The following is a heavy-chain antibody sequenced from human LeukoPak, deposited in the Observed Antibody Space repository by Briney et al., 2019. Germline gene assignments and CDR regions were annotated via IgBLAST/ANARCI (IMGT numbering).Heavy chain of an antibody. Sequence: GGSLRLSCEASGLTFSSYGMHWVRQAPGKGLEWVAVIWYDGSNKYYAESVKGRFTISRDNSKNTLYLQMSSLRAEDTAVYYCVKTLISVAGTGAFDIWGQGTMVTVSS. V-gene: IGHV3-30*02. CDR3: VKTLISVAGTGAFDI. D-gene: IGHD6-19*01. CDR1: GLTFSSYG. J-gene: IGHJ3*02. CDR2: IWYDGSNK.